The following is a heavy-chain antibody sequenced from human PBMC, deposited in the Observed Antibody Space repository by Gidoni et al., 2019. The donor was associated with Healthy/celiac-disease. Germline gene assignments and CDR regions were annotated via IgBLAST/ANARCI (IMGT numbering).Heavy chain of an antibody. D-gene: IGHD2-2*01. Sequence: QVQLVQSGSELKKPGASVKVSCKSSGYTFTSYSMNWVRQAPGQGLEWMGWINTNTGNPTYAQGFTGRFVFSLDTSVSTKYLQISSLKAEDTAVYYCAREAYCSSTSCYSKGNWFDPWGQGTLVTVSS. CDR3: AREAYCSSTSCYSKGNWFDP. CDR1: GYTFTSYS. V-gene: IGHV7-4-1*02. J-gene: IGHJ5*02. CDR2: INTNTGNP.